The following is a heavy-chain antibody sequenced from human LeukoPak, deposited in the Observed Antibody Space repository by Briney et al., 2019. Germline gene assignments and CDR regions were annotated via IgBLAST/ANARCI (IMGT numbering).Heavy chain of an antibody. J-gene: IGHJ4*02. CDR2: IYPGDSDT. V-gene: IGHV5-51*01. CDR3: ARRGDGYNLNFDY. D-gene: IGHD5-24*01. Sequence: GEALKISRKGSCYDFTNYWIGWVPQMPRKGVELNGIIYPGDSDTRYRPSFKGKDTISPDKSISTDYLQWSSLKASDTAMYYCARRGDGYNLNFDYWGQGTLVTVSS. CDR1: CYDFTNYW.